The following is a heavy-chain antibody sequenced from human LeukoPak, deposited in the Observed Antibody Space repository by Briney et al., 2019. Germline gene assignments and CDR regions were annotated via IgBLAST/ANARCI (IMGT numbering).Heavy chain of an antibody. CDR1: GYTFTGYY. Sequence: ASVKVSCKASGYTFTGYYMHWVRQAPGQGLEWMGWINPNSGGTNYAQKFQGWVTMTRDTSISTAYMELSRLRSDDTAVYYCARGFSAKSGSLLYWGQGTLVTASS. V-gene: IGHV1-2*04. D-gene: IGHD1-26*01. CDR2: INPNSGGT. J-gene: IGHJ4*02. CDR3: ARGFSAKSGSLLY.